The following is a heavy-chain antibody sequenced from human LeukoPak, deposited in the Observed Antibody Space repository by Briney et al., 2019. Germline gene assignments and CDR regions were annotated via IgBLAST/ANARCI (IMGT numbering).Heavy chain of an antibody. V-gene: IGHV4-30-2*01. J-gene: IGHJ4*02. CDR2: IFHTGNT. CDR3: ARGYSDYPYFFDF. Sequence: SQTLSLTCAVSGGSIGGGVYSWNWIRQPPGKGLEWLGYIFHTGNTYYSPSLKSRVTISVDRSKNQFSLKLSSLTAADTAMYFCARGYSDYPYFFDFWGQGALVTVSS. CDR1: GGSIGGGVYS. D-gene: IGHD5-12*01.